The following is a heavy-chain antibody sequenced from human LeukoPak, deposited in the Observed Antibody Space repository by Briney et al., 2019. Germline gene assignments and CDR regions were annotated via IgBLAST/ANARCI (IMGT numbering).Heavy chain of an antibody. CDR1: GGSISSGGYF. CDR3: ARGCPYGSGSYYVDP. CDR2: IYYSGST. D-gene: IGHD3-10*01. Sequence: PSETLSLTCTVSGGSISSGGYFWSWIRQHPGKGPEWIGYIYYSGSTYYNPSLKSRVTISVDTSKNQFSLKLSSVTAADTAVYYCARGCPYGSGSYYVDPWGEGTLVTVSS. J-gene: IGHJ5*02. V-gene: IGHV4-31*03.